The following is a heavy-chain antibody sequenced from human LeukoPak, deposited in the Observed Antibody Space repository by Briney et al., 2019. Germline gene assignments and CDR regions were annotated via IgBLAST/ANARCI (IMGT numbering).Heavy chain of an antibody. V-gene: IGHV3-30-3*01. CDR3: ARDEAPLYSSSSGDVDY. CDR1: GFTFSSYA. D-gene: IGHD6-6*01. J-gene: IGHJ4*02. Sequence: GGSLRLSCAGSGFTFSSYAMHWVRQAPGKGLEWVAVISYDGSNKYYADSVKGRFTISRDNSKNTLYLQMNSLRAEDTAVYYCARDEAPLYSSSSGDVDYWGQGTLVTVSS. CDR2: ISYDGSNK.